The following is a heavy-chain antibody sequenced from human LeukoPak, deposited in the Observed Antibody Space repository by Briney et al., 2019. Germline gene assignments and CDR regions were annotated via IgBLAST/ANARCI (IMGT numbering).Heavy chain of an antibody. J-gene: IGHJ4*02. CDR1: GYTFTSYD. CDR3: ARDSDFSGWDY. Sequence: ASVKVSCKASGYTFTSYDINWVRQATGQGLEWMGWMNPNSGNTGYAQKFQGRVTITRNTSISTAYMELSSLRSEDTAVYYCARDSDFSGWDYWGQGTLVTVSS. CDR2: MNPNSGNT. D-gene: IGHD2-15*01. V-gene: IGHV1-8*03.